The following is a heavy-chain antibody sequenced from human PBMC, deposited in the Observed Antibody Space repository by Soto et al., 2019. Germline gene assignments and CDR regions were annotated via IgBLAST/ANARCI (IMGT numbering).Heavy chain of an antibody. CDR1: GGSFSGYY. Sequence: SETLSLTCAVYGGSFSGYYWSWIRQPPGKGLEWIGEINHSGSTNYNPSLKSRVTISVDTSKYQFSLKLSSVTAADTAVYYCARGRSIPRRPKNWFDPWGQGTLVTVSS. J-gene: IGHJ5*02. D-gene: IGHD2-2*01. CDR3: ARGRSIPRRPKNWFDP. CDR2: INHSGST. V-gene: IGHV4-34*01.